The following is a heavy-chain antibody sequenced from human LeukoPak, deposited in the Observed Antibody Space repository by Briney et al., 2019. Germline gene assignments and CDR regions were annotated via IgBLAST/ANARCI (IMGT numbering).Heavy chain of an antibody. D-gene: IGHD6-19*01. CDR1: GFTSGDYA. V-gene: IGHV3-49*03. Sequence: GGSLRLSCTASGFTSGDYALSWFRQAPGKGLEWVSFISCKAYGGTTKYAASVRGRFTISRDYSKAIAYLQMDSLKTEDTGMYYCTRSLGSGWYIDYWGQGTLVTVSS. J-gene: IGHJ4*02. CDR2: ISCKAYGGTT. CDR3: TRSLGSGWYIDY.